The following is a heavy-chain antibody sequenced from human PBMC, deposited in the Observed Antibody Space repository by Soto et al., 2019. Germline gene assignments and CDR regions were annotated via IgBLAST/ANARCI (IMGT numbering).Heavy chain of an antibody. V-gene: IGHV3-48*02. CDR1: GFTFDTEP. CDR2: IRSGVSAT. CDR3: VRDVPWGFDS. Sequence: EVQLVESGGGLVHPGGSLKLSCAASGFTFDTEPMNWVRQAPGKGLEWVSTIRSGVSATYYADSVKGRFTISRDNGKDSPYLKMNSLREEDTAAFFFVRDVPWGFDSWGQGTLFTVSS. D-gene: IGHD7-27*01. J-gene: IGHJ5*01.